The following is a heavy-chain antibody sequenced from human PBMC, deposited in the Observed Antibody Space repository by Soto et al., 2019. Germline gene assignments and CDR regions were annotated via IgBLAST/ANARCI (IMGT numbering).Heavy chain of an antibody. J-gene: IGHJ5*02. D-gene: IGHD4-17*01. CDR2: IYYSGST. Sequence: SSETLSLTCTVSGGSISRYYWNWIRQPPGKGLEWIGYIYYSGSTYYNPSLKSRVTISVDTSKNQFSLKLSSVTAADTAVYYCARGIKYGDYSRWFDPWGPGTLVTVSS. V-gene: IGHV4-59*08. CDR3: ARGIKYGDYSRWFDP. CDR1: GGSISRYY.